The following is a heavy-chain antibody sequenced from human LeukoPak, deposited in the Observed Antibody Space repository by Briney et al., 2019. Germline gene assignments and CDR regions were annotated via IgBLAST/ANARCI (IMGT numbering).Heavy chain of an antibody. CDR1: GFTFKEYG. CDR2: INENARNT. D-gene: IGHD6-19*01. J-gene: IGHJ4*02. CDR3: TKGDGGWYPIDY. V-gene: IGHV3-23*01. Sequence: EASLRLSCAASGFTFKEYGMSWVRQAPGKGLEWVSTINENARNTHYADSVQGRFTISRDNSKNTLLLQMNSLRADDTALYYCTKGDGGWYPIDYWGQGTLVIVSS.